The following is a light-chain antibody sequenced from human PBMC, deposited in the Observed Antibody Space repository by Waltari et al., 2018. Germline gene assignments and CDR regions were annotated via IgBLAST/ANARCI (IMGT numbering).Light chain of an antibody. CDR3: QQYETWPLNT. V-gene: IGKV3-15*01. Sequence: EIVLTQFPASLSVSPGERATLSCRASQSVSINLAWYQQKPGQSPRHLISRASSRATGVPARFSGGGSETDFSLTISSLQSEDFAVYYCQQYETWPLNTFGQGTILEIK. J-gene: IGKJ2*01. CDR2: RAS. CDR1: QSVSIN.